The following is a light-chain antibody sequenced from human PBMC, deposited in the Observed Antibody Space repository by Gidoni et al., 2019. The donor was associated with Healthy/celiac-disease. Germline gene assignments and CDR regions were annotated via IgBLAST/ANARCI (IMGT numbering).Light chain of an antibody. CDR2: DAS. CDR3: QQYDNRPLT. J-gene: IGKJ4*01. CDR1: QDISNY. Sequence: DIQMTQSPSSLSASVGDRVTITCQASQDISNYLNWYQQKPGKAPKLLIYDASNVETGVPSRFSGSGSGTDLTFTISSLQPEDIATYYCQQYDNRPLTFGGGTKVEIK. V-gene: IGKV1-33*01.